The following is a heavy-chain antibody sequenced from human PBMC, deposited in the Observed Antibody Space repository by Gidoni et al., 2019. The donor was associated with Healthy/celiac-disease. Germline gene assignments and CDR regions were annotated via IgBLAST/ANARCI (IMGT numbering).Heavy chain of an antibody. D-gene: IGHD6-13*01. CDR2: IYSGGRK. J-gene: IGHJ4*02. Sequence: VQLVESGGCLVQPVGSLRLSCPASGFPFSSNYMSWVRQAPGKGLEWVSVIYSGGRKYYADSVKGRLTISRDNSKNTLYLQMNSLRAEDTAVYYCARGGYSSNYYFDYWGQGTLVTVSS. V-gene: IGHV3-66*01. CDR3: ARGGYSSNYYFDY. CDR1: GFPFSSNY.